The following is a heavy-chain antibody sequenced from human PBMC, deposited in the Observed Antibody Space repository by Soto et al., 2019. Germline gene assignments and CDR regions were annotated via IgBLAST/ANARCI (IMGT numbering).Heavy chain of an antibody. CDR3: ARAEDGVPDY. CDR2: IYHSGST. Sequence: QQQLQESGSGLVKPSQTLSLTCAVSDGSISSGGYSWSWIRQPPGKGLEWIGYIYHSGSTYYNPSLKSRVTISVDRSKNQFSLKLSSVTAADTAVYYCARAEDGVPDYWGQGTLVTVSS. V-gene: IGHV4-30-2*01. J-gene: IGHJ4*02. D-gene: IGHD3-10*01. CDR1: DGSISSGGYS.